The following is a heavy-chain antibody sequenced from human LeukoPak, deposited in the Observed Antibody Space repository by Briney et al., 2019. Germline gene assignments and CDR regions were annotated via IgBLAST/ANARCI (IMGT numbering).Heavy chain of an antibody. D-gene: IGHD3-9*01. V-gene: IGHV4-34*01. CDR2: IYYSGST. Sequence: SETLSLTCAVYGGSFSGYYWGWIRQPPGKGLEWIGSIYYSGSTYYNPSFKSRVTISVDTSKYQFSLKLSSVTAADTAVYFCARNKRRSYYDILTGYYYFDYWGQGTLVTVSS. CDR3: ARNKRRSYYDILTGYYYFDY. J-gene: IGHJ4*02. CDR1: GGSFSGYY.